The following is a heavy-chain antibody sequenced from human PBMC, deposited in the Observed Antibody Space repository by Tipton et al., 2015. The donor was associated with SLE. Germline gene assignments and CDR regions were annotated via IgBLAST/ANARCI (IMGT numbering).Heavy chain of an antibody. CDR2: ISGSGGST. J-gene: IGHJ4*02. Sequence: LSLTCAASGFGFSSYAMNWVRLAPGKGLEWVSTISGSGGSTYYADSVKGRFTISRDNSKNTLYLQTNSLRAEDTAVYYCAKSRAAVVGEGDYWGQGTLVTVSS. CDR1: GFGFSSYA. V-gene: IGHV3-23*01. CDR3: AKSRAAVVGEGDY. D-gene: IGHD6-13*01.